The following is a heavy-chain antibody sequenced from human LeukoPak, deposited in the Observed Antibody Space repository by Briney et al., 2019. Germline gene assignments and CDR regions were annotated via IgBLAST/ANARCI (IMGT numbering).Heavy chain of an antibody. V-gene: IGHV3-11*01. D-gene: IGHD2-15*01. CDR1: GFTFSDYY. CDR2: ISSSGSTT. CDR3: ARDGHAYCRGSPHY. Sequence: PGGSLRLSCAASGFTFSDYYMSWIRQAPGKGLEWVSYISSSGSTTYYADSVKCRFTISRDNAKNSFLQMNSLRAKDTAVYYCARDGHAYCRGSPHYWGQGTLVSVSS. J-gene: IGHJ4*02.